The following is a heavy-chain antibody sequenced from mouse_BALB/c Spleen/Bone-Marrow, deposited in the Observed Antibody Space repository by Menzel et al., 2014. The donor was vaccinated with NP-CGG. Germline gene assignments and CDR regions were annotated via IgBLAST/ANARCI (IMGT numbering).Heavy chain of an antibody. CDR1: GFNIKDTY. J-gene: IGHJ3*01. CDR2: IDPANGNT. CDR3: ARLDLLAY. Sequence: VQLQQSGAELVKPGASVKLSCTASGFNIKDTYMHWVKQRPEQGLEWIGRIDPANGNTKYDPKFQGKATITADTSSNTAYLQLRSLTSEDTAVYYCARLDLLAYWGQGTLVTVSA. V-gene: IGHV14-3*02.